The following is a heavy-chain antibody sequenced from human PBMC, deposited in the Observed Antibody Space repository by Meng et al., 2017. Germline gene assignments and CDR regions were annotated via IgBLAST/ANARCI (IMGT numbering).Heavy chain of an antibody. Sequence: GGSLRLSCAASGFTFSSYSMNWVRQAPGKGLEWVSSISSSSSYIYYADSVKGRFTISRDNAKNSLYLQMNSLRAEDTAVYYCARDHYYDSSGYHYRYYYGMDVWGQGTTVTVSS. J-gene: IGHJ6*02. CDR1: GFTFSSYS. CDR3: ARDHYYDSSGYHYRYYYGMDV. V-gene: IGHV3-21*01. D-gene: IGHD3-22*01. CDR2: ISSSSSYI.